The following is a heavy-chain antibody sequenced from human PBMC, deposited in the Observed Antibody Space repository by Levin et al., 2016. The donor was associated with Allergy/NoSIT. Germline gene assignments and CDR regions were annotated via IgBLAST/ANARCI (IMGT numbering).Heavy chain of an antibody. CDR1: GFTFSSYA. CDR2: ITGGSDYT. V-gene: IGHV3-23*01. CDR3: AKGSGNSFPYHLEY. D-gene: IGHD4-23*01. J-gene: IGHJ4*02. Sequence: GESLKISCAASGFTFSSYAMIWVRQAPGTGLEWISAITGGSDYTYYVDSVKGRFTISRDNSKSTLYLQMNSLRVEDTAVYYCAKGSGNSFPYHLEYWGRGTLVTVSS.